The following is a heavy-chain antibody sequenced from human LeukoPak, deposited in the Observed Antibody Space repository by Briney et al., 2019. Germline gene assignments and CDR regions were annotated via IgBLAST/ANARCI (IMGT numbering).Heavy chain of an antibody. J-gene: IGHJ5*02. CDR3: ARDLVYCSGGSCYPNWFDP. V-gene: IGHV4-61*02. CDR1: GGSINSGSYY. Sequence: SETLSLTCTVSGGSINSGSYYWNWIRQPAGKGLEWIGRIYTSGSTNYNPSLKSRVTISVDTSKNQFSLKLSSVTAADTAVYYCARDLVYCSGGSCYPNWFDPWGQGTLVTVSS. D-gene: IGHD2-15*01. CDR2: IYTSGST.